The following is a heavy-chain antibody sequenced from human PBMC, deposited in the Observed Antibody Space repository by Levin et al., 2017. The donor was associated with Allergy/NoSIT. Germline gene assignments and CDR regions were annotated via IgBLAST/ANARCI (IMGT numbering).Heavy chain of an antibody. Sequence: GGSLRLSCAASGFTFSSYWMSWVRQAPGKGLEWVANIKQDGSEKYYVDSVKGRFTISRDNAKNSLYLQMNSLRAEDTAVYYCARVPRSGGSYPFGYWGQGTLVTVSS. CDR2: IKQDGSEK. CDR3: ARVPRSGGSYPFGY. J-gene: IGHJ4*02. V-gene: IGHV3-7*01. CDR1: GFTFSSYW. D-gene: IGHD1-26*01.